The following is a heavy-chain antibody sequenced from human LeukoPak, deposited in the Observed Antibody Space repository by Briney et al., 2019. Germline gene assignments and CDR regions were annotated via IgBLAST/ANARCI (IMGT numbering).Heavy chain of an antibody. J-gene: IGHJ3*02. D-gene: IGHD4-17*01. CDR2: ISSSSSFI. CDR1: RFTFSSYS. CDR3: ARDPGDYVDAFDI. V-gene: IGHV3-21*01. Sequence: GGSLRLSCAASRFTFSSYSMNWVRQAPGKGLEWVSSISSSSSFIYYADSVKGRFTISRDNAKNPLYLQMNSLRAEDTAVYYCARDPGDYVDAFDIWGQGTMVTVSS.